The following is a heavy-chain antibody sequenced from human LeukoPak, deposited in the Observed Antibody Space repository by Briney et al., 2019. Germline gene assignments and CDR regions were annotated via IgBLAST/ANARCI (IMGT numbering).Heavy chain of an antibody. CDR1: GGSISRSSYY. D-gene: IGHD3-10*01. CDR2: IYSSGST. J-gene: IGHJ4*02. Sequence: PSETLSLTCTVSGGSISRSSYYWGWIRQPPGKGLEWIGTIYSSGSTFYNTPLKSRVTISVDTSKNQFSLKLNSVTAADTAVYYCARIDYYGSGSYYRIDYWGQGTLVTVSS. V-gene: IGHV4-39*01. CDR3: ARIDYYGSGSYYRIDY.